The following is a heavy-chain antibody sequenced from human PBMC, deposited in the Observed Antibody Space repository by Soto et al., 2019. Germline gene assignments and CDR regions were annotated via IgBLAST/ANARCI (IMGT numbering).Heavy chain of an antibody. CDR3: TTAPPPYCSSTSCFDDYYYYGMDV. V-gene: IGHV3-15*01. CDR1: GFTFSNAW. Sequence: PGGSLRLSCAASGFTFSNAWMSWVRQAPGKGLEWVGRIKSKTDGGTTDYAAPVKGRFTIPRDDSKNTLYLQMSSLKTEDTAVYYCTTAPPPYCSSTSCFDDYYYYGMDVWGQGTTVTVSS. D-gene: IGHD2-2*01. CDR2: IKSKTDGGTT. J-gene: IGHJ6*02.